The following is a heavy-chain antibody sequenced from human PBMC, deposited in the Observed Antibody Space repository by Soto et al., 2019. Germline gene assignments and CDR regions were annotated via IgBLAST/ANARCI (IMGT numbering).Heavy chain of an antibody. CDR1: GFTFSSYA. D-gene: IGHD3-3*01. CDR3: AKARAQYYDFWSGYPVDY. J-gene: IGHJ4*02. V-gene: IGHV3-23*01. CDR2: ISGSGGST. Sequence: PGGSLRLSCAASGFTFSSYAMSWVRQAPGKGLEWVSAISGSGGSTYYADSVKGRFTISRDNSKNTLYLQMNSLRAEDTAVYYCAKARAQYYDFWSGYPVDYWGQGALVTVS.